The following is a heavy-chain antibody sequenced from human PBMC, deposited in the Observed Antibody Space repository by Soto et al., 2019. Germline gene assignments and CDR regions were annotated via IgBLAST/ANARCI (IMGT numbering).Heavy chain of an antibody. D-gene: IGHD4-4*01. J-gene: IGHJ4*02. CDR3: VEVGDSNIIPGGNY. Sequence: GESLKISCAASGFTFSSYAMSWVRQAPGKGLEWVSAISGSGGSTYYADSVKGRFTISRDNSKNTLYLQMNSLRAEDTAVYYCVEVGDSNIIPGGNYWGQGTLVTVSS. CDR1: GFTFSSYA. CDR2: ISGSGGST. V-gene: IGHV3-23*01.